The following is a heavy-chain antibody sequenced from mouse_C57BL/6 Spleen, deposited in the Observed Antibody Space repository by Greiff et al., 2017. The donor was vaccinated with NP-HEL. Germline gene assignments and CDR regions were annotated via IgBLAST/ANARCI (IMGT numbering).Heavy chain of an antibody. V-gene: IGHV1-42*01. CDR1: GYSFTGYY. Sequence: VQLQQSGPELVKPGASVKISCKASGYSFTGYYMNWVKQSPEKSLEWIGEINPSTGGTPYNQKFKAKATLTVDKSSSTAYMQLKSLTSEDSAVDYCARWGVTTVVASTRAMDYWGQGTSVTVSS. D-gene: IGHD1-1*01. CDR2: INPSTGGT. CDR3: ARWGVTTVVASTRAMDY. J-gene: IGHJ4*01.